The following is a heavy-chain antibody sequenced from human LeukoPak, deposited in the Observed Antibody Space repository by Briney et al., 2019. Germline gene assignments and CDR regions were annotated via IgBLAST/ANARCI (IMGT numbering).Heavy chain of an antibody. D-gene: IGHD4-23*01. V-gene: IGHV4-61*02. CDR1: GGSISSGSYY. Sequence: SQTLSLTCTVSGGSISSGSYYWSWIRQPAGKGLEWIGRIYTSGSTSYTPSLKSRVPISVDTSKNQFSLKLSSVTAADMAVYYCASSTMVVTPLSDHIDYWGQGTLVTVSS. CDR3: ASSTMVVTPLSDHIDY. J-gene: IGHJ4*02. CDR2: IYTSGST.